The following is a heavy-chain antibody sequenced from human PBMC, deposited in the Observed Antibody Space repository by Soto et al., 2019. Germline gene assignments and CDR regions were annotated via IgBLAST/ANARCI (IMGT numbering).Heavy chain of an antibody. CDR3: ARQENYYGSGSHLNWFDP. CDR2: IYYSGST. CDR1: GGSISSGGYY. J-gene: IGHJ5*02. Sequence: SETLSLTCTVSGGSISSGGYYWSWIRQHPGKGLEWIGYIYYSGSTYYNPSLKSRVTISVDTSKNQFSLKLSSVTAADTAVYYCARQENYYGSGSHLNWFDPWGQGTLVTVSS. D-gene: IGHD3-10*01. V-gene: IGHV4-31*03.